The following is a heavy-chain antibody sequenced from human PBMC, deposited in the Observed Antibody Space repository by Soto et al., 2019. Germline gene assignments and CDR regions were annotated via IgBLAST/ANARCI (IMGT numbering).Heavy chain of an antibody. D-gene: IGHD6-13*01. CDR3: ATPPEYSSSWYYFDY. J-gene: IGHJ4*02. CDR2: ISGSGGST. Sequence: VGSLRLSCAASGFTFSSYAMSWVRQAPGKGLEWVSAISGSGGSTYYADSVKGRFTISRDNSKNTLYLQMNSLRAEDTAVYYCATPPEYSSSWYYFDYWGQGTLVTVSS. V-gene: IGHV3-23*01. CDR1: GFTFSSYA.